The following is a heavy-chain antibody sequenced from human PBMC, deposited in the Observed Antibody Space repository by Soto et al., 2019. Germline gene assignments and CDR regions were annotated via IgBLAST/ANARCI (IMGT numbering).Heavy chain of an antibody. CDR2: IKSKKDGGAT. CDR1: GLTFINAW. D-gene: IGHD2-8*01. J-gene: IGHJ3*02. CDR3: TTDAQWGI. Sequence: SXXLSCAASGLTFINAWMNWVRQAPGKGLEWVGRIKSKKDGGATEYSATVKDRFTISRDDSKDTLYLKMNSLKTEDTAVYYCTTDAQWGIWGQGTMVTVSS. V-gene: IGHV3-15*07.